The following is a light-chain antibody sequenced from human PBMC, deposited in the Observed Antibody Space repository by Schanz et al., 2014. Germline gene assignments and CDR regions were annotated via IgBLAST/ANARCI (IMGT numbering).Light chain of an antibody. V-gene: IGLV1-40*01. CDR3: SSYTSSTTPFV. Sequence: QSVLTQPPSVSGAPGQRVTISCTGSSSNIGAGYDVHWYQQLPGTAPKLLIYGNSNRPSGVPDRFSGSKSGTSASLAITGLQAEDEGDYYCSSYTSSTTPFVFGTGTQLTVL. CDR2: GNS. CDR1: SSNIGAGYD. J-gene: IGLJ7*01.